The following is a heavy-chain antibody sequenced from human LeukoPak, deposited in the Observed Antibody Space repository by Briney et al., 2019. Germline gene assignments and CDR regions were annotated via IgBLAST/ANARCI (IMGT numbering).Heavy chain of an antibody. D-gene: IGHD6-13*01. CDR1: GGSISSYY. J-gene: IGHJ5*02. CDR3: ARGTGYSSSWYGVFSRFDP. Sequence: SETLSLTCTVSGGSISSYYWSWIRQPPGKGLEWIGYIYYSGSTNYNPSLKSRVTISVDTSKNQFSLKLSSVTAADTAVYYCARGTGYSSSWYGVFSRFDPWGQGTLVTVSS. V-gene: IGHV4-59*01. CDR2: IYYSGST.